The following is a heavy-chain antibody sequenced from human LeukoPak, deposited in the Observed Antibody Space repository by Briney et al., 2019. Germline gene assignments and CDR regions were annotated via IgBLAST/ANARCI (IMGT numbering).Heavy chain of an antibody. CDR2: IYWDDDK. CDR1: GFSLSTSGVG. D-gene: IGHD6-13*01. Sequence: SGPTLVRPTQTLTLTCTFSGFSLSTSGVGVGWIRQPPGKALEWLALIYWDDDKRYSPSLKSRLTITKDTSKNQVVLTMTNMDPVDTATYYCVHRTAAGLKNWFDPWGQGTLVTVSS. J-gene: IGHJ5*02. CDR3: VHRTAAGLKNWFDP. V-gene: IGHV2-5*02.